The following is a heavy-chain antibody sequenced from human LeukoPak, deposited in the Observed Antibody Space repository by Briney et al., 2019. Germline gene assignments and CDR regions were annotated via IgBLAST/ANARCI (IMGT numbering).Heavy chain of an antibody. CDR2: INDVSGDI. D-gene: IGHD2-2*01. CDR3: ARDTYQPGRIDC. CDR1: EFTFSLYA. V-gene: IGHV3-21*05. J-gene: IGHJ4*02. Sequence: GGSLRLSSAASEFTFSLYAMNWVRKAPGKGLEWVSYINDVSGDIHYADSVKGRFTISRDNAKNTLYLQMNSLRAEDTAVYYCARDTYQPGRIDCWGQGTLVIVSS.